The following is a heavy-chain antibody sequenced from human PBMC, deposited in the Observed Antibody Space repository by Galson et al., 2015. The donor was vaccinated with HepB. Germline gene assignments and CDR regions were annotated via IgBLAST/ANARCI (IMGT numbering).Heavy chain of an antibody. V-gene: IGHV3-30*04. D-gene: IGHD3-9*01. J-gene: IGHJ6*02. CDR3: ARGSYDILTGYPDYYYYGMDV. CDR2: ISYDGSNK. Sequence: SLRLSCAASGFTFSNYAIHWVRQAPGKGLEWVAVISYDGSNKYYADSVKGRFTISRDNSKNTLYLQMNSLRAEDTAVYYCARGSYDILTGYPDYYYYGMDVWGQGTTVTVSS. CDR1: GFTFSNYA.